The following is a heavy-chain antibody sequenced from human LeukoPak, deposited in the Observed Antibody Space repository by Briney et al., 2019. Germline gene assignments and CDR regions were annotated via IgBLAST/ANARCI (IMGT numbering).Heavy chain of an antibody. CDR1: GGSISTYY. D-gene: IGHD2-15*01. CDR3: AGRTVVVATNHDAFDV. J-gene: IGHJ3*01. CDR2: IYYTGST. Sequence: SKTLSLTCTVSGGSISTYYWTWIRQPPGKGLEWIGYIYYTGSTKYNPSLQSRVTISVDTSKNQFSLKLTSVTAADTAVYYCAGRTVVVATNHDAFDVWGQGTMVTVSS. V-gene: IGHV4-59*01.